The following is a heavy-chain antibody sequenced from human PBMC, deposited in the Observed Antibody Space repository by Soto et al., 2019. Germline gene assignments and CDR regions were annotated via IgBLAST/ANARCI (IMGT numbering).Heavy chain of an antibody. V-gene: IGHV3-30*18. CDR3: AKETHSGYNYDY. CDR2: ISYDGSNK. D-gene: IGHD5-12*01. J-gene: IGHJ4*02. Sequence: GLSLRLSCAPSVFTFSSYGMHWVLPAPGKGLDWVAVISYDGSNKYYADSVKGRFTISRDNSKNTLYLQMNSLRAEDTAVYYCAKETHSGYNYDYWGQGTLVTVSS. CDR1: VFTFSSYG.